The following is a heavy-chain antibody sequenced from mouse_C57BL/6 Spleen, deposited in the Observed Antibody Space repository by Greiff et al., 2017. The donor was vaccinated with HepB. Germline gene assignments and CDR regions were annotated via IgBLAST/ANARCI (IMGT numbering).Heavy chain of an antibody. J-gene: IGHJ3*01. V-gene: IGHV1-42*01. CDR1: GYSFTGYY. D-gene: IGHD2-3*01. Sequence: EVQLQQSGPELVKPGASVKISCKASGYSFTGYYMNWVKQSPEKSLEWIGEINPSTGGTTYNQKFKAKATLTVDKSSSTAYMQLKSLTSEDSAVYYCADGYYGAYWGQGTLVTVSA. CDR3: ADGYYGAY. CDR2: INPSTGGT.